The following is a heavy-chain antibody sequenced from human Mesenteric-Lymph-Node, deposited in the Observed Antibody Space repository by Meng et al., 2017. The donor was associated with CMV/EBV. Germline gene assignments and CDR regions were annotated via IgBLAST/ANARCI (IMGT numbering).Heavy chain of an antibody. CDR3: ARGGSSWYSGFDY. CDR2: TYYRSKWYN. J-gene: IGHJ4*02. Sequence: QTLSLTCDISGDSASSNNAAWNWIRQSPSRGLEWLGRTYYRSKWYNGYAESVKSRITINPDTSKNQFSLQLNSVTPEDTAMYYCARGGSSWYSGFDYWGQGTLVTVSS. CDR1: GDSASSNNAA. V-gene: IGHV6-1*01. D-gene: IGHD6-13*01.